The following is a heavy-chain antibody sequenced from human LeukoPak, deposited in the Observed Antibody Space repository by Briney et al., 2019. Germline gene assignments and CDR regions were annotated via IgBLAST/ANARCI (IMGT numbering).Heavy chain of an antibody. CDR2: ISYDGRNK. Sequence: GGSLRLSCAASGFTFSSYAMHWVRQAPGKGLEWVAVISYDGRNKYYADSVMGRFTISRDNSKNTLYLQMNSLRAEDTAVYYCARDLGRYCSGGSCYSLAYWGQGTLVTVSS. CDR3: ARDLGRYCSGGSCYSLAY. V-gene: IGHV3-30*04. D-gene: IGHD2-15*01. CDR1: GFTFSSYA. J-gene: IGHJ4*02.